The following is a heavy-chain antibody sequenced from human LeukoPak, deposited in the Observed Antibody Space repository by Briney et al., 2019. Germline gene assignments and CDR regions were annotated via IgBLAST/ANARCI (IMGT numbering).Heavy chain of an antibody. CDR2: ISSSSSYI. J-gene: IGHJ4*02. D-gene: IGHD3-22*01. CDR3: AKDSNYYDSSGYDY. CDR1: GFTFSSYS. V-gene: IGHV3-21*01. Sequence: GGSLRLSCVASGFTFSSYSMNWVRQAPGKGLEWVSSISSSSSYIYYADSVKGRFTISRDNSKNTLYLQMNSLRAEDTAVYYCAKDSNYYDSSGYDYWGQGTLVTVSS.